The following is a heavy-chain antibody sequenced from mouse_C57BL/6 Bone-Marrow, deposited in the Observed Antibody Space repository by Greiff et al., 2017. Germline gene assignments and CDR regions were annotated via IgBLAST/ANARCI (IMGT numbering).Heavy chain of an antibody. J-gene: IGHJ2*01. CDR3: SRAGVYYYGSSFDY. Sequence: QVQLQQPGAELVRPGSSVKLSCKASGYTFTSYWMHWVKQRPIQGLEWIGNIDPSDSETHYNQKFKDKATLTVDKSSSTAYMQLSSLTSEGSAVYYCSRAGVYYYGSSFDYWGQGTTLTVSS. D-gene: IGHD1-1*01. CDR1: GYTFTSYW. CDR2: IDPSDSET. V-gene: IGHV1-52*01.